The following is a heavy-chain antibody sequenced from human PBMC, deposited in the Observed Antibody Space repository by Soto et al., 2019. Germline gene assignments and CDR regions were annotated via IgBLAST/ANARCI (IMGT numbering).Heavy chain of an antibody. D-gene: IGHD5-12*01. V-gene: IGHV3-33*01. CDR1: GFTFSSYG. CDR3: AGGDGYNAFDY. CDR2: IWYDGSNK. J-gene: IGHJ4*02. Sequence: QVQLVESGGGVVQPGRSLRLSCAASGFTFSSYGMHWVRQAPGKGLEWVAVIWYDGSNKYYAGSVKGRFTISRDNSKKTLDLQMNSLGAEDTAVYYCAGGDGYNAFDYWGQGALVTVSS.